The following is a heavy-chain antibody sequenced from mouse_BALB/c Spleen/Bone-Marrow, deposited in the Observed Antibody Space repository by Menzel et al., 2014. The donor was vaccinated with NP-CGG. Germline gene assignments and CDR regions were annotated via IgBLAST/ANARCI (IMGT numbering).Heavy chain of an antibody. D-gene: IGHD3-1*01. CDR1: GYTFSNYW. CDR2: IYPGNSDT. J-gene: IGHJ2*01. CDR3: TTLARSDFDY. V-gene: IGHV1-5*01. Sequence: VQLKESGTVLARPGAAVKMSCKASGYTFSNYWMHWVKQRPGQGLEWIGTIYPGNSDTTYNQKFNGKAKLTAVTSTSTAYMELSSLTNEDSAVYYCTTLARSDFDYWGQGTTLTVSS.